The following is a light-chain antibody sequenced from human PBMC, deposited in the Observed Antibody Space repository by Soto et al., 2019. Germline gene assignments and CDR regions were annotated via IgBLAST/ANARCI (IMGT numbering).Light chain of an antibody. CDR2: EVS. CDR3: SSYTTTSTQV. CDR1: SSDVGGYDY. J-gene: IGLJ2*01. V-gene: IGLV2-14*01. Sequence: QSALTQPASVSGSPGQSITLSCTGTSSDVGGYDYVSWYQHHPGKAPKLMIYEVSNRPSGISNRFSGSKSGNTASLTISGLQAEDEADYYCSSYTTTSTQVFGGATKLTVL.